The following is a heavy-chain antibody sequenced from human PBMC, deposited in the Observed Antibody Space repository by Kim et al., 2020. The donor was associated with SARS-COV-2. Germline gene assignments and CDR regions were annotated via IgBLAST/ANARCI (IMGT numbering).Heavy chain of an antibody. CDR1: GGSISSGGYY. D-gene: IGHD2-21*02. J-gene: IGHJ6*02. CDR2: IYYSGST. V-gene: IGHV4-31*03. CDR3: ARGSTVVTATGPDYYYYGMDV. Sequence: SETLSLTCTVSGGSISSGGYYWSWIRQHPGKGLEWIGYIYYSGSTYYNPSLKSRVTISVDTSKNQFSLKLSSVTAADTVVYYCARGSTVVTATGPDYYYYGMDVWGQGTTVTVSS.